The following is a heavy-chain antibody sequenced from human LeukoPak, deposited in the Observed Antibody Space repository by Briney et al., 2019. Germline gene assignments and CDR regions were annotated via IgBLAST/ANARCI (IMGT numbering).Heavy chain of an antibody. CDR1: GGSISSSSYY. Sequence: SETLSPTCTVSGGSISSSSYYWGWIRQPPGKGLEWIGSIYYSGSTYYNPSLKSRVTISVDTSKNQFSLKLSSVTAADTAVYYCARLTYYDPAGFDPWGQGTLVTVSS. CDR2: IYYSGST. J-gene: IGHJ5*02. CDR3: ARLTYYDPAGFDP. D-gene: IGHD3-3*01. V-gene: IGHV4-39*01.